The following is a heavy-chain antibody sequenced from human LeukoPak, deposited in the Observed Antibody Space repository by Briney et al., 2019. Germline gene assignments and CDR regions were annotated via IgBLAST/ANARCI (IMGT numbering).Heavy chain of an antibody. J-gene: IGHJ4*02. CDR2: ISFAGDIY. V-gene: IGHV3-30*04. D-gene: IGHD3-10*01. Sequence: GGSLRLSCAASGFTFTSYAMHWVRQAPGKGLEWVAVISFAGDIYYYADSVKGRFTISRDNSKNTLYLQMNSLRAEDTAVYYCAKSGSGKVDYWGQGTLVTVSS. CDR3: AKSGSGKVDY. CDR1: GFTFTSYA.